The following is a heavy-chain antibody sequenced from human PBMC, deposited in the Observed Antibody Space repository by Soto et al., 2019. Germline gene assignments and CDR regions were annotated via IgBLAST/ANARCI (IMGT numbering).Heavy chain of an antibody. CDR2: ISGSGGST. V-gene: IGHV3-23*01. D-gene: IGHD2-2*01. CDR1: GFTFSSYA. Sequence: GGSLRLSCAASGFTFSSYAMSWVRQAPGKGLEWVSAISGSGGSTYYADSVKGRFTISRDNSKNTLYLQMNSLRAEDTAVYYCAKVGIVVVPAADYYYGMDVWGQGTTVTVSS. J-gene: IGHJ6*02. CDR3: AKVGIVVVPAADYYYGMDV.